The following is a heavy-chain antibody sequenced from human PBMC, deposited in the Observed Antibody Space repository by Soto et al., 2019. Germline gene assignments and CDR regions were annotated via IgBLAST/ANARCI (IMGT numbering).Heavy chain of an antibody. CDR3: AKEGYGDYGWNYGMDV. Sequence: QVQLVESGGGVVQPGRSLRLSCAASGFTFSSYGMHWVRQAPGKGLEWVAVISYDGSNKYYADSVKGRFTISRDNSKNTLYLQMNSLRAEDTAVYYCAKEGYGDYGWNYGMDVWGQGTTVTVSS. CDR2: ISYDGSNK. CDR1: GFTFSSYG. D-gene: IGHD4-17*01. J-gene: IGHJ6*02. V-gene: IGHV3-30*18.